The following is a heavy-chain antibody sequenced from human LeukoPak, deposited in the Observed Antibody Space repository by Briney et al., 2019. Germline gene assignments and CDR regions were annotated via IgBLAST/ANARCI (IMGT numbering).Heavy chain of an antibody. CDR2: MNPNSGGT. CDR3: ARDRIAAAGY. J-gene: IGHJ4*02. D-gene: IGHD6-13*01. Sequence: ASVKVSCKASGYTFTSYDINWVRQATGQGLEWMGWMNPNSGGTNYAQKFQGRVTMTRDTSISTAYMELSRLRSDDTAVYYCARDRIAAAGYWGQGTLVTVSS. CDR1: GYTFTSYD. V-gene: IGHV1-2*02.